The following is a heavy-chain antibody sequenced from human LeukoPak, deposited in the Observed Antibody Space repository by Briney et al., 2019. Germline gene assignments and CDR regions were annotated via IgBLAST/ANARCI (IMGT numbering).Heavy chain of an antibody. J-gene: IGHJ4*02. CDR3: ARQSAGHFDY. D-gene: IGHD2-15*01. CDR1: GGSISSYH. V-gene: IGHV4-59*08. Sequence: SETLSLTCTVSGGSISSYHWSWIRQPPGKGLEWIGYIYYSGSTNYNPSLKSRVTISVDTSKNQFSLKLSSVTAADTAVYYCARQSAGHFDYWGQGTLVTVSS. CDR2: IYYSGST.